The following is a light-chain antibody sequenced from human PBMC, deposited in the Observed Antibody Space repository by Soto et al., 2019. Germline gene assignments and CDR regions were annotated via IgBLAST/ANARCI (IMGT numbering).Light chain of an antibody. CDR2: GAS. J-gene: IGKJ5*01. Sequence: EIVLTQSPGTLSLSPGERATLSCRASQSVNSRFLAWYQQKPGQAPRLLMYGASTRATGIPDRFSGSGSGADFTLTISRLEPEDFAVYYCQQRRNWPAITFGQGTRLEIK. V-gene: IGKV3D-20*02. CDR3: QQRRNWPAIT. CDR1: QSVNSRF.